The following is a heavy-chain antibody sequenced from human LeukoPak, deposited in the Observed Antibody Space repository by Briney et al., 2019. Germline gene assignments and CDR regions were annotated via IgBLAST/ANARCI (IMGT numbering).Heavy chain of an antibody. CDR2: IGGGDQSS. J-gene: IGHJ4*02. D-gene: IGHD3-10*01. CDR3: AKNSLIRGVTQKFFDG. Sequence: GGSVRLSCATSGFNFKNYAMNWVRQAPGKGLEWVSTIGGGDQSSFYADSVKGRFTIPRDNSKNTLYLQMNSLRAEDSAIYYCAKNSLIRGVTQKFFDGWGQGALVTVSS. V-gene: IGHV3-23*01. CDR1: GFNFKNYA.